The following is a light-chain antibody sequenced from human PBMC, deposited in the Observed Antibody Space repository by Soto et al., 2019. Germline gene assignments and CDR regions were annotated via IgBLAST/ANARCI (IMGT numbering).Light chain of an antibody. V-gene: IGLV2-14*03. CDR1: SSDIGHYDY. Sequence: QSALTQPASVSGSPGQSITISCTGTSSDIGHYDYVSWYQQHPGKAPKLMIYHVTYRPSGVSHRYSGSKSGNSASLTISGIQAEDEADYYCCPLPLNPTPVFGTATNVT. CDR3: CPLPLNPTPV. J-gene: IGLJ1*01. CDR2: HVT.